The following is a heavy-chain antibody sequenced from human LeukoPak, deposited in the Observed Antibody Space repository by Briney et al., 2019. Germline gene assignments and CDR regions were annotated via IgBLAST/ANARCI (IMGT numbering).Heavy chain of an antibody. Sequence: GGSLRLSCAASGFTFSSYVISWVRQAPGKWLEWVSAINGGGGSTYYADSVKGRFTISRDNSKNTLYLQMNSLRAEDTAIYYCARLTGGPNPQDGFDIWGQGTVVTVSS. CDR3: ARLTGGPNPQDGFDI. CDR1: GFTFSSYV. V-gene: IGHV3-23*01. D-gene: IGHD2-15*01. J-gene: IGHJ3*02. CDR2: INGGGGST.